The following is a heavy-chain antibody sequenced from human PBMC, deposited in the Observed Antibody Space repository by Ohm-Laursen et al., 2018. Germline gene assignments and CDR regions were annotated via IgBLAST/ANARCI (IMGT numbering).Heavy chain of an antibody. J-gene: IGHJ4*02. D-gene: IGHD4-11*01. CDR1: GFSVSSYD. V-gene: IGHV3-21*04. CDR3: ARVGTTVAAGTLDY. CDR2: ISETSSHI. Sequence: SLRLSCAASGFSVSSYDMNWVRQAPGKGLEWISYISETSSHIYDADSVRGRFTVARDIAKISLYLQMDSLRVEDTAVYYCARVGTTVAAGTLDYWGQGTLVTVSS.